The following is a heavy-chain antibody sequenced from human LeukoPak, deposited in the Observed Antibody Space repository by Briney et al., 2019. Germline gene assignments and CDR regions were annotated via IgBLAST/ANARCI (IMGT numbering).Heavy chain of an antibody. CDR3: ARVKGYSRTN. D-gene: IGHD6-13*01. CDR2: INLNSGAT. Sequence: ASVKVSCKASGYTFTSYGISWVRQAPGQGLEWMGWINLNSGATTYAQEFQGRVTMTRNTSISTAYMELSSLRSEDTAVYYCARVKGYSRTNWGQGTLVTVSS. CDR1: GYTFTSYG. V-gene: IGHV1-8*02. J-gene: IGHJ4*02.